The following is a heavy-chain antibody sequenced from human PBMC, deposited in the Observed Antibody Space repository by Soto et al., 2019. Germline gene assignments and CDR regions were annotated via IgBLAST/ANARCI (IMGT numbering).Heavy chain of an antibody. CDR2: IIPIFGTA. D-gene: IGHD1-26*01. CDR1: GGTFSTYT. J-gene: IGHJ4*02. V-gene: IGHV1-69*13. CDR3: AGPPQGGLPSFHS. Sequence: GASVKVSCKASGGTFSTYTISWVRQAPGQGLEWMGRIIPIFGTANYAQKFQGRVTITADESTSTAYMELSSLRSEDTAVYHCAGPPQGGLPSFHSGGQGPRVTVS.